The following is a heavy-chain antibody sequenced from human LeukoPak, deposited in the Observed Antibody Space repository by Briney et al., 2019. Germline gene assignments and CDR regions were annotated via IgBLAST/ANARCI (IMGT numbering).Heavy chain of an antibody. V-gene: IGHV3-21*01. CDR3: ARESYCSSTSCYLDY. J-gene: IGHJ4*02. Sequence: PGGSLRLSCAASGFTFTGHTMTWLRQAPGKGLEWVSIIGGRDDRTYYADSVKGRFTISRDNAKNSLYLQMNSLRAEDTAVYYCARESYCSSTSCYLDYWGQGALVTVSS. CDR1: GFTFTGHT. CDR2: IGGRDDRT. D-gene: IGHD2-2*01.